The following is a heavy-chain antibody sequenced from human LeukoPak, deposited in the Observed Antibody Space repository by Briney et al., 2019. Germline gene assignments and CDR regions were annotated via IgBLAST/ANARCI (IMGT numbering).Heavy chain of an antibody. Sequence: GGSLRLSCEASGFIFSTYGMHWVRQAPGKGLEWVAVIWYDGSNKYYADSVKGRFTISRDNSKNTLYLQMSSLRAEDTAVYYCVRGKSGYTNGWYLFDYWGQGTLVTVSS. D-gene: IGHD6-19*01. J-gene: IGHJ4*02. CDR3: VRGKSGYTNGWYLFDY. V-gene: IGHV3-33*01. CDR1: GFIFSTYG. CDR2: IWYDGSNK.